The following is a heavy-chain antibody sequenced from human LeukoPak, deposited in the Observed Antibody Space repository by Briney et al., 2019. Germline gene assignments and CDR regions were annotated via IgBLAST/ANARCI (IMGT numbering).Heavy chain of an antibody. CDR2: INHSGST. V-gene: IGHV4-34*01. D-gene: IGHD2-2*01. Sequence: SETLSLTRAVYGGSFSGYYWSWIRQPPGKGLEWIGEINHSGSTNYNPSLKSRVTISVDTSKNQFSLKLSSVTAADTAVYYCARSPFVGGGSTSGGWFDYWGQGTLVTVSS. CDR1: GGSFSGYY. CDR3: ARSPFVGGGSTSGGWFDY. J-gene: IGHJ4*02.